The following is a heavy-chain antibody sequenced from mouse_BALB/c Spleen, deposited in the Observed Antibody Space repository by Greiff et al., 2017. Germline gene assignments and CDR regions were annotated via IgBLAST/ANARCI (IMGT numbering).Heavy chain of an antibody. CDR3: ARWDDGDYFDY. CDR2: IDPYYGGT. CDR1: GYSFTGYY. J-gene: IGHJ2*01. V-gene: IGHV1-42*01. D-gene: IGHD4-1*01. Sequence: EVKLVESGPELVKPGASVKISCKASGYSFTGYYMHWVKQSHVKSLEWIGNIDPYYGGTSYNQKFKGKATLTVDKSSSTAYMQLKSLTSEDSAVYYCARWDDGDYFDYWGQGTTLTVSS.